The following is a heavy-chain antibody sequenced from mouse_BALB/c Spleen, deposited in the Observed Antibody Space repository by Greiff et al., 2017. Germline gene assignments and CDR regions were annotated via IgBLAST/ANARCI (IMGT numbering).Heavy chain of an antibody. CDR2: INPYNDGT. CDR1: GYTFTSYV. J-gene: IGHJ4*01. CDR3: ARKNMIGAMDY. D-gene: IGHD2-4*01. Sequence: VQLKESGPELVKPGASVKMSCKASGYTFTSYVMHWVKQKPGQGLEWIGYINPYNDGTKYNEKFKGKATLTSDKSSSTAYMELSSLTSEDSAVYYCARKNMIGAMDYWGQGTSVTVSS. V-gene: IGHV1-14*01.